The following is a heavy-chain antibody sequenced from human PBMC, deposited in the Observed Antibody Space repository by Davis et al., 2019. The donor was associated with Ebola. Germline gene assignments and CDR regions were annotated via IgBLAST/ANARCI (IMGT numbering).Heavy chain of an antibody. CDR1: RFTFISYT. CDR2: ISSSGNYI. Sequence: GGSLRLSCAASRFTFISYTMNWVRQAPGKGLEWVSSISSSGNYIYQTDSLKGRVIISRDNAKNSLYLQMNGLRAEDTAVYYCARSEPPDYWGQGTLVTVSS. V-gene: IGHV3-21*01. J-gene: IGHJ4*02. CDR3: ARSEPPDY. D-gene: IGHD1-14*01.